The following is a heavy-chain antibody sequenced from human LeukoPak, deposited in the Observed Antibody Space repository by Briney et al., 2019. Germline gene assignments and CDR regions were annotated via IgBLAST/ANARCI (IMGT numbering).Heavy chain of an antibody. J-gene: IGHJ4*02. D-gene: IGHD6-13*01. Sequence: GGSLRLSCAASGFRFTNYWMSWVRQAPGKGLEWVANINQDGSEIDYSDPMKGRFTISRDNTRNSVYLQVDSLRAEDTGVYYCARIGYSSSSFDYWGQGTLVTVSS. CDR3: ARIGYSSSSFDY. V-gene: IGHV3-7*01. CDR1: GFRFTNYW. CDR2: INQDGSEI.